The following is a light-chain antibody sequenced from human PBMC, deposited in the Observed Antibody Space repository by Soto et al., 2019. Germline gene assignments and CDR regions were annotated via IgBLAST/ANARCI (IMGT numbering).Light chain of an antibody. J-gene: IGLJ1*01. CDR1: SSDVGSYNL. CDR2: EGS. V-gene: IGLV2-23*01. CDR3: CSYAGSSYV. Sequence: QSELTQPAYVSGSPGQSITIYCTGTSSDVGSYNLVSWYQQHPGKAPKLMIYEGSKRPSGVSNRFSGSKSGNTASLTISGLQAEDEADYYCCSYAGSSYVFGTRTKVTV.